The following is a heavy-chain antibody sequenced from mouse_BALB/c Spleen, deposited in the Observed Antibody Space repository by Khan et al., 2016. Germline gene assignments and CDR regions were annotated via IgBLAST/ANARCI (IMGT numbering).Heavy chain of an antibody. CDR3: VTGITTVIVTRRHY. CDR2: INTNTGET. CDR1: GYTFTNFG. V-gene: IGHV9-3-1*01. Sequence: QIQLVQSGPELKKPGETVKISCKASGYTFTNFGINWVRQAPGKGLEWMDWINTNTGETTYADDFKGRFAFSLETSASNAYLQINNRKNEDTATYYCVTGITTVIVTRRHYWGQGTTLTVSS. D-gene: IGHD1-1*01. J-gene: IGHJ2*01.